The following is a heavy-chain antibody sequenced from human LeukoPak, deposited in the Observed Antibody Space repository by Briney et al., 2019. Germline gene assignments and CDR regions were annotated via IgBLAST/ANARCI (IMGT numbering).Heavy chain of an antibody. Sequence: GASVKVSCKASGYTFTGYKMYWVRQAPGQGLEWMGWINPDSGGTRYPQQFQGRVTMTRDTSTTTAYMELNSLRSDDTAVHYCARGRGAAAVYYFDYWGQGTLVTVSS. CDR1: GYTFTGYK. CDR3: ARGRGAAAVYYFDY. D-gene: IGHD6-13*01. J-gene: IGHJ4*02. V-gene: IGHV1-2*02. CDR2: INPDSGGT.